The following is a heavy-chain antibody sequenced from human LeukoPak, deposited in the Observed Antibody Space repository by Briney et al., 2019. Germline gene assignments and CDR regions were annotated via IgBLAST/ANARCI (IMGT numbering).Heavy chain of an antibody. V-gene: IGHV7-4-1*02. Sequence: ASVKVSCKASGYTFTSYTMNWVRQAPGQGLEWMGWINTNTGNPTYAQGFTGRFVFSLDTSVSTAYLQISSLKAEDTAVYYCARENYDSSAFYFDYWGQGTLVTVSS. CDR1: GYTFTSYT. D-gene: IGHD3-22*01. CDR2: INTNTGNP. J-gene: IGHJ4*02. CDR3: ARENYDSSAFYFDY.